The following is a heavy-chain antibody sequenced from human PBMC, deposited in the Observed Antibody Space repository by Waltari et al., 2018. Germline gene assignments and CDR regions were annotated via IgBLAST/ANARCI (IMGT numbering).Heavy chain of an antibody. J-gene: IGHJ6*02. CDR3: ARVARRTYRSPVPGRHYYYGMDV. CDR1: GFTFSSYW. V-gene: IGHV3-74*03. Sequence: EEQLVESGGGLVQPGDSLRLSCAASGFTFSSYWLNWVPQAPGKGPLWVSRISSDASDTTYADSVKGRFTISTDNAKNTLYLQMNRLRAEDTAVYYCARVARRTYRSPVPGRHYYYGMDVWGQGTTVTVSS. CDR2: ISSDASDT. D-gene: IGHD1-1*01.